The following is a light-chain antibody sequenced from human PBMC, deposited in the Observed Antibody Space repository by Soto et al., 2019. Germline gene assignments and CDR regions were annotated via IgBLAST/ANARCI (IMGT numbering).Light chain of an antibody. CDR3: QQRNIWPQVT. Sequence: EIVLTPSPATLSLSPGERATLSCRASPSVTNYLAWYQKTPGQPPRLLIYGAFKRAAGIPARFSGSVSGTDFTLTISRLEPEDSAVYDCQQRNIWPQVTGGKGKRLEIK. J-gene: IGKJ5*01. V-gene: IGKV3-11*01. CDR1: PSVTNY. CDR2: GAF.